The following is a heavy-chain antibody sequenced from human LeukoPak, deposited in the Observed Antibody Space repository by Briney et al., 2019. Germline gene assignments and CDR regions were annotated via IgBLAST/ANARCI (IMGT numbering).Heavy chain of an antibody. CDR2: INSDGRST. CDR3: ARGRGSAWYYFDY. CDR1: GFTFSTYW. J-gene: IGHJ4*02. V-gene: IGHV3-74*01. D-gene: IGHD6-19*01. Sequence: GGSLRLSCAASGFTFSTYWMHWVRQAPGKGLVWVSRINSDGRSTTYADSVKGRFTLSRDNAKNTLFLQMNSLRAEDTAVYYCARGRGSAWYYFDYWGQGTLVTVSS.